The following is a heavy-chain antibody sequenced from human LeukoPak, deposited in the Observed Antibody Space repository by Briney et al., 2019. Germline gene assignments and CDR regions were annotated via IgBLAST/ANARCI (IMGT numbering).Heavy chain of an antibody. Sequence: GGSLRLSCAASGFTFSTYAMNWVRQAPGKGLEWLSSISSSSSDIYYADSVKGRFTISRDNAKNSLYLQMNSLRAEDTAVYYCARGSHRTYVVPAVMDYFDYWGQGTLVTVSS. J-gene: IGHJ4*02. D-gene: IGHD2-2*01. CDR3: ARGSHRTYVVPAVMDYFDY. CDR2: ISSSSSDI. V-gene: IGHV3-21*01. CDR1: GFTFSTYA.